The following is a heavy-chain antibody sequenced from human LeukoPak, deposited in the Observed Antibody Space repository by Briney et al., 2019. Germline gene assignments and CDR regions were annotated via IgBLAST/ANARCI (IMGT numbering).Heavy chain of an antibody. V-gene: IGHV3-9*01. CDR2: ISWNSGSA. Sequence: PGRSLRLSCAASGFNFDDYSMHWIRQAPGKGLEWVSGISWNSGSAGYADSVKGRFTISRDNAKNSLYLQMNSPRTEDTALYYCAKDRTYSGYDALDYWGQGTLVTVSS. D-gene: IGHD5-12*01. CDR3: AKDRTYSGYDALDY. CDR1: GFNFDDYS. J-gene: IGHJ4*02.